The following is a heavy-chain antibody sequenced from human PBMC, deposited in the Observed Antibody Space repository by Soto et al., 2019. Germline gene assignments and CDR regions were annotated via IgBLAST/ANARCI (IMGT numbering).Heavy chain of an antibody. CDR2: ISGSGGST. CDR1: GFTFSSYA. Sequence: GGSLRLSCAASGFTFSSYAMSWVRQAPGKGLEWVSAISGSGGSTYYADSVKGRFTISRDNSKNTLYLQTNSLRAEDTAVYYCAKGRRRFLEWPYGMDVWGQGTTVTVSS. J-gene: IGHJ6*02. D-gene: IGHD3-3*01. CDR3: AKGRRRFLEWPYGMDV. V-gene: IGHV3-23*01.